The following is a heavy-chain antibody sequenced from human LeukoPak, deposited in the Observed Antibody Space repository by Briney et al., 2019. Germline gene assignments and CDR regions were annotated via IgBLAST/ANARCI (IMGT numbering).Heavy chain of an antibody. CDR2: IHESGTT. D-gene: IGHD3-3*01. V-gene: IGHV4-39*07. Sequence: SETLSLTCTVSGGSISSSSYYWGWIRQPPGRGLEWIGSIHESGTTYYTPSLKTRVTISRDTSNNQFSLKLRSVTAADTAVYYCARITIFGVADRGVWGKGTTVTVSA. J-gene: IGHJ6*04. CDR3: ARITIFGVADRGV. CDR1: GGSISSSSYY.